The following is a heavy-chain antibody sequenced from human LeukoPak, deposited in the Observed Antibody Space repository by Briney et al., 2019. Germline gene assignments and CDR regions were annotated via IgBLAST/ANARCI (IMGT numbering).Heavy chain of an antibody. V-gene: IGHV3-49*04. D-gene: IGHD1-1*01. CDR3: TRDRGAYNLYDY. CDR2: IRSKAYGETA. Sequence: GGSLRLSCAASGFTFSTYWMSWVRQAPGKGLEWVGFIRSKAYGETADYAASVKGRFTISRDDSKAIAYLQMNSLKTEDTAVYHCTRDRGAYNLYDYWGQGTLVTVSS. J-gene: IGHJ4*02. CDR1: GFTFSTYW.